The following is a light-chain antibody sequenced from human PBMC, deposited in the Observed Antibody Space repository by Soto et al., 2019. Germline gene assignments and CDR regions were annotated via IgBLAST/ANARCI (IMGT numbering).Light chain of an antibody. CDR3: QQSYSYPLT. CDR2: AAS. J-gene: IGKJ4*01. V-gene: IGKV1-39*01. CDR1: QSISSY. Sequence: DIQMTQSPSSLSASVGVRVSITCRVSQSISSYLNWYQQKPGKAPKLLIYAASSLQTGVPSTFSGSGSGTDFTLTISSLQPEDFATYYCQQSYSYPLTFGGGTKVEIK.